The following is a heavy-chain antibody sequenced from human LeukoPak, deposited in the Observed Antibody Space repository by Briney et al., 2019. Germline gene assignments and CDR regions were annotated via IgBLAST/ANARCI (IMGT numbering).Heavy chain of an antibody. V-gene: IGHV3-30*18. J-gene: IGHJ4*02. Sequence: GETLRLSCAASGFTFSSYGMHWVRQAPGKGLEWVAVISYDGSNKYYADSVKGRFTISRDNSKNTLYLQMNSLRAEDTAVYYCAKRPKLDYWGQGTLVTVSS. CDR1: GFTFSSYG. CDR2: ISYDGSNK. CDR3: AKRPKLDY.